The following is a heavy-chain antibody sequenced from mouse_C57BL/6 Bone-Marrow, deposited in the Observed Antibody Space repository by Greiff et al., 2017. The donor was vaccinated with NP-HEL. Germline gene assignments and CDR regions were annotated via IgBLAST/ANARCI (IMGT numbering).Heavy chain of an antibody. CDR3: ARWGDYDGAWFAY. V-gene: IGHV1-64*01. Sequence: VQLQQPGAELVKPGASVKLSCKASGYTFTSYWMHWVKQRPGQGLEWIGMIHPNSGSTNYNEKFKSKATLTVDKSSSTAYMQLSSLTSEDSAVYYCARWGDYDGAWFAYWGQGTLVTVSA. J-gene: IGHJ3*01. D-gene: IGHD2-4*01. CDR2: IHPNSGST. CDR1: GYTFTSYW.